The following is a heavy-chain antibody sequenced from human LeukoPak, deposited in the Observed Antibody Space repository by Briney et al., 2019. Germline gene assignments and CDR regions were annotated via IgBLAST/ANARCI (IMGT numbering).Heavy chain of an antibody. D-gene: IGHD6-13*01. V-gene: IGHV1-2*04. CDR1: GYTFTGYY. CDR2: INPNSGGT. Sequence: GASVKVSCKASGYTFTGYYMHWVRQAPGQGLEWMGWINPNSGGTNYAQKFQGWVTMTRDTSISTAYMELSRLRSDNTAVYYCARDRSSSWYGNAHYYFDYWGQGTLVTVSS. J-gene: IGHJ4*02. CDR3: ARDRSSSWYGNAHYYFDY.